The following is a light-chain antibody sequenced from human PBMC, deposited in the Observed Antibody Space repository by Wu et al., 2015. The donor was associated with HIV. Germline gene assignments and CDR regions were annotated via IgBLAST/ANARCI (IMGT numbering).Light chain of an antibody. CDR1: QGVGSD. V-gene: IGKV1-13*02. J-gene: IGKJ1*01. CDR2: AAS. CDR3: QQYGSSPRT. Sequence: AMQLTQSPSTLSASVGDSVTITCRASQGVGSDLAWYQHKPGSSPKLLIYAASELESGVPSRFSGSGSGTDFTLTISRLEPEDFAVYYCQQYGSSPRTFGQGTKVEIK.